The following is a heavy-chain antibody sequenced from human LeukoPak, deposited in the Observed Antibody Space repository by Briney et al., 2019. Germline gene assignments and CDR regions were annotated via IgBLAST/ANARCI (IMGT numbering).Heavy chain of an antibody. V-gene: IGHV4-38-2*01. CDR3: ARLGYCSSTSCLPFDY. J-gene: IGHJ4*02. Sequence: SETLSLTCAVSGYSISSGYYWGWIRQPPGKGLEWIGSIYHSGSTYYNPSLKSRVTISVDTSKNQFSLKLRSVTAADTAVYYCARLGYCSSTSCLPFDYWGQGTLVTVSS. CDR1: GYSISSGYY. CDR2: IYHSGST. D-gene: IGHD2-2*01.